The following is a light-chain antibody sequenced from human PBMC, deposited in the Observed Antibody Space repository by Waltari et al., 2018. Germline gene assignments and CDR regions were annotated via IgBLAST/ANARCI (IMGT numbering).Light chain of an antibody. CDR2: IEGSGSY. Sequence: QPVLTQSSSASASLGSSVKFTCTLSSGPSLYSIAWHQQQPGKAPRYLMKIEGSGSYKKGTGVPDRFSGSSSGADRYLTISNVQSEDEGDYYCVTWDSNTYAVFGGGTKLTVL. J-gene: IGLJ2*01. CDR3: VTWDSNTYAV. CDR1: SGPSLYS. V-gene: IGLV4-60*03.